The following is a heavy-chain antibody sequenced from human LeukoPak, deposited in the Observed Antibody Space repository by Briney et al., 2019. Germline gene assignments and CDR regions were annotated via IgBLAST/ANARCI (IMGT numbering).Heavy chain of an antibody. CDR3: AREYYYYYYYMDV. V-gene: IGHV1-2*06. J-gene: IGHJ6*03. Sequence: ASVKVSCKASAYTFTSYNINWVRQATGQGLEWMGRINPNSGGTNYAQKFQGRVTMTRDTSISTAYMELSRLRSDDTAVYYCAREYYYYYYYMDVWGKGTTVTVSS. CDR2: INPNSGGT. CDR1: AYTFTSYN.